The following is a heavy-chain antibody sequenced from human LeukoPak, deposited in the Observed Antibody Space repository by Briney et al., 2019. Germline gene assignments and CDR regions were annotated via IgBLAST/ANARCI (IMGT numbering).Heavy chain of an antibody. CDR2: VNHNGNVN. CDR3: ARGYGSSRGWY. J-gene: IGHJ4*02. Sequence: GGSLRLSCAASGFTFSSYWMNWARQAPRKGLEWVASVNHNGNVNYYVDSVKGRFTISRDNAKNTLYLQMNSLRAEDTAVYYCARGYGSSRGWYWGQGTLVTVSS. V-gene: IGHV3-7*01. CDR1: GFTFSSYW. D-gene: IGHD6-6*01.